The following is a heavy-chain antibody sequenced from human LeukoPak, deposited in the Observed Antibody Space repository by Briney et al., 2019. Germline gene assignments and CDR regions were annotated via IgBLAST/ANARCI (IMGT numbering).Heavy chain of an antibody. J-gene: IGHJ4*02. CDR2: IKPNSGGT. Sequence: ASVKVSCKAAGYTFTGHYMHWVRQAPGQGLEWMGWIKPNSGGTNYAQKFQGRVTMTRDTSSSTAYMEMSRLRSDDTAVYYCAREGLWSGYLDYWGQGTLVTVSS. V-gene: IGHV1-2*02. D-gene: IGHD3-3*01. CDR1: GYTFTGHY. CDR3: AREGLWSGYLDY.